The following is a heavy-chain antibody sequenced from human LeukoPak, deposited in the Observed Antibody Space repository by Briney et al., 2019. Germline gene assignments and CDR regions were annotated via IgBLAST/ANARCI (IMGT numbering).Heavy chain of an antibody. J-gene: IGHJ5*02. V-gene: IGHV4-4*07. CDR3: ARGIYYYGSGRGVNWFDP. Sequence: SETLSLTCTVPGGSISSYYWSWIRQPAGKGLEWIGRIYTSGSTNYNPSLKSRVTMSVDTSKNQFSLKLSSVTAADTAVYYCARGIYYYGSGRGVNWFDPWGQGTLVTVSS. D-gene: IGHD3-10*01. CDR1: GGSISSYY. CDR2: IYTSGST.